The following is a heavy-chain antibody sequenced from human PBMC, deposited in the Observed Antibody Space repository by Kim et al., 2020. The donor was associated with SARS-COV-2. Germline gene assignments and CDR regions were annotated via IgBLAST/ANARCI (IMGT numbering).Heavy chain of an antibody. CDR1: GGSISSGGYY. J-gene: IGHJ6*02. CDR2: IYYSGST. CDR3: ARGGDSSGYYVYYYYYGMDV. V-gene: IGHV4-31*03. Sequence: SETLSLTCTVSGGSISSGGYYWSWIRQHPGKGLEWIGYIYYSGSTYYNPSLKSRVTISVDTSKNQFSLKLSSVTAADTAVYYCARGGDSSGYYVYYYYYGMDVWGQGTTVTVSS. D-gene: IGHD3-22*01.